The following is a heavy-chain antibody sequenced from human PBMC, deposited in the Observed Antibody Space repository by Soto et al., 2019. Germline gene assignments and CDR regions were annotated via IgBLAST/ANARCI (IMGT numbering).Heavy chain of an antibody. V-gene: IGHV3-7*05. J-gene: IGHJ6*02. Sequence: EVQVVESGGGLVQPGGSLRPSCAASGFTLSSYWMTWVRQAPGKGLEWVANIKEDGSETYYVDSVKGRFTISRDNAKNSLYLQLNSLRAEDTAVYYCAREVLVWFGEFLEDYYYHGMDVWGQGTTVTVSS. CDR3: AREVLVWFGEFLEDYYYHGMDV. CDR2: IKEDGSET. CDR1: GFTLSSYW. D-gene: IGHD3-10*01.